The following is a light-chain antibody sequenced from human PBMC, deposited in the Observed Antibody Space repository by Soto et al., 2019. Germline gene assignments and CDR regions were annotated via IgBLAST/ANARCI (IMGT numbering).Light chain of an antibody. V-gene: IGKV3-15*01. J-gene: IGKJ4*01. CDR2: GAS. CDR3: QQYSHCPRLT. Sequence: EIVMTQSPATLSVSPGERATLSCRASQSVGNNLAWLQQTPGQAPRLLIYGASNRATGIPARFSGSRSGTEFTLTISSLQSEDSSVYYCQQYSHCPRLTFGGGTKVEI. CDR1: QSVGNN.